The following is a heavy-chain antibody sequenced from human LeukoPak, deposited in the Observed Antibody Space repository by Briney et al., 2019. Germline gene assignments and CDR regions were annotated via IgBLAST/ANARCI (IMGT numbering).Heavy chain of an antibody. CDR2: INHSGST. Sequence: SETLSLTCAVYGGSFSGYYWSWIRQPPGKGLEWIGEINHSGSTNYNPSLKSRVTISVDTSKNQFSLKLSSVTAADTAVYYCARSDPATYYDFWSGPLHYYMDVWGKGTTVTVSS. V-gene: IGHV4-34*01. J-gene: IGHJ6*03. CDR3: ARSDPATYYDFWSGPLHYYMDV. CDR1: GGSFSGYY. D-gene: IGHD3-3*01.